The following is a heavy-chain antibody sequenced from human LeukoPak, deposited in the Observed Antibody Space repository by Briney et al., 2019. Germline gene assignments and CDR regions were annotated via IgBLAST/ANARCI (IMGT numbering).Heavy chain of an antibody. CDR3: ARDSLVTAILPDAFDI. V-gene: IGHV1-69*01. D-gene: IGHD2-21*02. CDR2: IIPIFGTA. Sequence: SVTVSCTASGGTFSSYAISWVRQAPGQGLEWMGGIIPIFGTANYAQKFQGRVTITADESTSTAYMELSSLRSEDTAVYYCARDSLVTAILPDAFDIWGQGTMVTVSS. J-gene: IGHJ3*02. CDR1: GGTFSSYA.